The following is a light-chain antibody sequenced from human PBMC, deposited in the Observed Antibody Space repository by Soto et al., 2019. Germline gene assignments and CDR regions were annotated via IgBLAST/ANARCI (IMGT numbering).Light chain of an antibody. CDR2: LGS. V-gene: IGKV2-28*01. CDR3: MQALQTPQYT. Sequence: DIVMTQSPLSLPVTPGEPASISCRSSQSLLHSNGYNYLDWYLQKPGQSPQLLIYLGSNRASGVPDRFSGSGAGTDFTLKLSRVEAEDVGVYYCMQALQTPQYTFGQGTKLEIK. CDR1: QSLLHSNGYNY. J-gene: IGKJ2*01.